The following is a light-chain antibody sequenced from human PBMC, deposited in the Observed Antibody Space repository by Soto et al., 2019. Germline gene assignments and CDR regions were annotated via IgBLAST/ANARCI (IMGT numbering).Light chain of an antibody. Sequence: QSVLTQPPSVSGAPGQRVTISCTGSRSNIGAGYDVHWYQQLPGTAPKLLIYGNSNRPSGVPDRFSGSKSGTSASLAITGLQAEDEADYYCQSYDSSLSGRGVFGGGTKLTVL. V-gene: IGLV1-40*01. CDR2: GNS. CDR1: RSNIGAGYD. J-gene: IGLJ3*02. CDR3: QSYDSSLSGRGV.